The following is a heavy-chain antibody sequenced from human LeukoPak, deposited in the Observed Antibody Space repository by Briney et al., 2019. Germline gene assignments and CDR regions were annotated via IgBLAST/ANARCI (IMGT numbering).Heavy chain of an antibody. CDR1: GGSISSYY. CDR3: ARISSYCSSTSCYTSGENWFDP. D-gene: IGHD2-2*02. J-gene: IGHJ5*02. Sequence: SETLSLTCTVSGGSISSYYWSWIRQPPGKGLEWIGYIYYSGSTNYNPSLKSRVTMSVDTSKNQFSLKLSSVTAADTAVYYCARISSYCSSTSCYTSGENWFDPWGQGTLVTVSS. CDR2: IYYSGST. V-gene: IGHV4-59*12.